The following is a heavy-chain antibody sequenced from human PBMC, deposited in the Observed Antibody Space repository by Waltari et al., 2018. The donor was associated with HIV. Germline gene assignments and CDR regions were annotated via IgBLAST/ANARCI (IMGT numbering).Heavy chain of an antibody. J-gene: IGHJ4*02. CDR2: FYHTGST. Sequence: QVQLQESGPGLVKPSETLSLTCSVSGYSISSGYYWGWIRQPPGKGLEWIGSFYHTGSTYYNPSLKSRVTISVDTSKNQFSLKLSSVTAADTALYYCASIPEMATPYFDNWGQGTLVTVSS. CDR1: GYSISSGYY. CDR3: ASIPEMATPYFDN. V-gene: IGHV4-38-2*01. D-gene: IGHD5-12*01.